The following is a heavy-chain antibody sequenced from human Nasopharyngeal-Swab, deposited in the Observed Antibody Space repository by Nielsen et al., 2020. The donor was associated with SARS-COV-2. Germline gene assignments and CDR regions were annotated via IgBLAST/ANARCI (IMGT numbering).Heavy chain of an antibody. CDR3: AGGTGWLTDS. CDR1: GFTFSNYW. CDR2: IKQDRNET. J-gene: IGHJ4*02. D-gene: IGHD3-9*01. V-gene: IGHV3-7*03. Sequence: GESLKISCAASGFTFSNYWMNWVRQTPGKGLEWVAIIKQDRNETYYVDSVRGRFTISRDNAKNSLSLVMTSLRADDTAVYYCAGGTGWLTDSWGQGTLVTVSS.